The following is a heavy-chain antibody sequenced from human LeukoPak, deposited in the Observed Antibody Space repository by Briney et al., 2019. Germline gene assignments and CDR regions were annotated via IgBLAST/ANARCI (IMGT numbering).Heavy chain of an antibody. D-gene: IGHD1-26*01. V-gene: IGHV1-69*13. CDR1: GGTFSSYA. J-gene: IGHJ5*02. CDR2: IIPIFGTA. Sequence: SVKVSCKASGGTFSSYAISWVRQAPGQGLEWMGGIIPIFGTADYAQKFQGRVTITADESTSTAYMELSSLRSEDTAVYYCARVPGSYLWFDPWGQGTLVTVSS. CDR3: ARVPGSYLWFDP.